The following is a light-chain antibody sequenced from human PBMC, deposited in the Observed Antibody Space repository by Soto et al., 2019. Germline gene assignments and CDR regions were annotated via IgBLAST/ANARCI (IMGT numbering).Light chain of an antibody. CDR3: QQYGRSPRT. Sequence: EIVLTQSPGTLSLSAGERATLSCRASQSVSSSYLAWYQQKPGQAPRLLIYDASSRATGIPDRFSGSGSGTDFTLTISRLEPEDFAVYYCQQYGRSPRTFGQGTKVDIK. J-gene: IGKJ1*01. CDR2: DAS. CDR1: QSVSSSY. V-gene: IGKV3-20*01.